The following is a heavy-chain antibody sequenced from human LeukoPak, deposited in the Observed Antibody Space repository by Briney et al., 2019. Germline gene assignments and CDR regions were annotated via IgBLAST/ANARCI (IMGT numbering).Heavy chain of an antibody. CDR2: IHSSGST. CDR3: ARGAALVTHKYFDY. CDR1: DGSIRKYY. J-gene: IGHJ4*02. D-gene: IGHD5-18*01. V-gene: IGHV4-59*08. Sequence: SETLSLPCTVSDGSIRKYYWSWLRQSPGKGLEWIGYIHSSGSTVYNPSLESRVTFSIGAPRNHFYLNMTSVTAADTAVYYCARGAALVTHKYFDYWGPGTLVTVSS.